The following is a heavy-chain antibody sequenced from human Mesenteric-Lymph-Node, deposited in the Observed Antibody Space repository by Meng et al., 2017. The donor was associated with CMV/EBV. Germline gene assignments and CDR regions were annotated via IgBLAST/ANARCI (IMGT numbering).Heavy chain of an antibody. D-gene: IGHD6-13*01. Sequence: GGSLRLSCAASGFTYSSYAMTWVRQAPGKGLGWVSSLSGSGGGTYYADSVKGRFTISRDDAKNSLYLQMNTLRAEDTALYYCARGPFSSSRWAGFDYWGQGTLVTVSS. J-gene: IGHJ4*02. CDR2: LSGSGGGT. CDR1: GFTYSSYA. CDR3: ARGPFSSSRWAGFDY. V-gene: IGHV3-23*01.